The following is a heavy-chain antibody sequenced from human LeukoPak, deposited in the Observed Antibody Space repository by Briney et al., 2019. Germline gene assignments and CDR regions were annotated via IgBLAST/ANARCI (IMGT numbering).Heavy chain of an antibody. V-gene: IGHV4-59*01. CDR3: AGGQWLPVFDF. CDR1: GGFNTHYY. CDR2: IYHSGST. Sequence: SETLSLTCSVSGGFNTHYYWTWIRQPPGKELEWIGYIYHSGSTKYNPSLKSRVTISVDTSKNHFSLKLSSVTAADTAVYYCAGGQWLPVFDFWGQGTLVTVSS. D-gene: IGHD3-22*01. J-gene: IGHJ4*02.